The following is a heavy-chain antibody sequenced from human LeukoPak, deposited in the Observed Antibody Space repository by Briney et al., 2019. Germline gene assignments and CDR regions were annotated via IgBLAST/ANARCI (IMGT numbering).Heavy chain of an antibody. D-gene: IGHD4-23*01. J-gene: IGHJ4*02. Sequence: PGGSLRLSCAASGFTFTSYAMHWVRQAPGQRLEWMGWINAGNGNTKYSQKFQGRVTITRDTSASTAYMELSSLRSEDTAVYYCASSFGGPLEKLDYWGQGTLVTVSS. V-gene: IGHV1-3*01. CDR1: GFTFTSYA. CDR2: INAGNGNT. CDR3: ASSFGGPLEKLDY.